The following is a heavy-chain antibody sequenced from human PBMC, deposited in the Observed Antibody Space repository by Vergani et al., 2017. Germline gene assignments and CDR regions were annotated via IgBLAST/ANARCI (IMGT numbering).Heavy chain of an antibody. V-gene: IGHV3-30*18. CDR2: ISYDGSNK. CDR1: GFPFSSYG. CDR3: AKDHHATSYYYYYMDV. J-gene: IGHJ6*03. Sequence: QVQLVESGGGVVQPGRSLRLSCAASGFPFSSYGLHRVRQAPGQGLEWVAVISYDGSNKYYADTVKGRFTISRDKSKNTLYLQMNSLRAEDTAVYYCAKDHHATSYYYYYMDVWGKGTTVTVSS.